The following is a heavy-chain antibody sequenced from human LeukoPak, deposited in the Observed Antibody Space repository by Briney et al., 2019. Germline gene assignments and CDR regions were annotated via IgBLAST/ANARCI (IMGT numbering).Heavy chain of an antibody. V-gene: IGHV3-23*01. D-gene: IGHD3-3*01. J-gene: IGHJ6*02. CDR1: GFTFSSYA. CDR3: AKIQYYDFWSGCWYYYGMDV. Sequence: GGSLRLSCAASGFTFSSYAMSWVRQAPGKGLEWVSAISGSGGSTYYADSVKGRFTISRDNSKNTLYLQMNSLRAEDTAVYYCAKIQYYDFWSGCWYYYGMDVWGQGTTVTVSS. CDR2: ISGSGGST.